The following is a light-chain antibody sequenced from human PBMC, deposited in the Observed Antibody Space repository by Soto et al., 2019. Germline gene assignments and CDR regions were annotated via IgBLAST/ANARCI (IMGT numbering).Light chain of an antibody. CDR2: GAS. CDR1: QSVGSN. CDR3: QQYDNWPPVT. V-gene: IGKV3-15*01. Sequence: IVMTQSPATLSVSPGERATLSCRASQSVGSNLAWYQQKPGQSPRVLIYGASTRATDIPARFSGSGSGTEFTLTISSLQSEDSAVYYCQQYDNWPPVTFGQGTKLEI. J-gene: IGKJ2*01.